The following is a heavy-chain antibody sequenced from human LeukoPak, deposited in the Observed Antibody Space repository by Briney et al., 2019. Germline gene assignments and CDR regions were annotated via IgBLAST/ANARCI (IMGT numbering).Heavy chain of an antibody. Sequence: SETLSLTCTVSGGSITDYYWSWIRQPAGKGLEWIGRFYTSGTTNYNPSLKSRVTMSVDTSKNQFSLKLNSVTAADTAVYYCARDSYTVTTGNDAFDIWGQGTMVTVSS. J-gene: IGHJ3*02. CDR1: GGSITDYY. CDR2: FYTSGTT. D-gene: IGHD4-17*01. CDR3: ARDSYTVTTGNDAFDI. V-gene: IGHV4-4*07.